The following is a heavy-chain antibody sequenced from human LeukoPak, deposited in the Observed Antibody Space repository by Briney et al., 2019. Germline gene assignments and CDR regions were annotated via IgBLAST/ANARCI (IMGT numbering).Heavy chain of an antibody. Sequence: SETLSLTCTVSGGSISSSSYYWGWIRQPPGKGLEWIGSIYYSGSTYYNPSLKSRVTISVDTSKNQFSLKLSSVTAADTAVYYWARLAVSSSGYRISHFDYWGQGTLVTVSS. D-gene: IGHD3-22*01. CDR2: IYYSGST. V-gene: IGHV4-39*01. CDR3: ARLAVSSSGYRISHFDY. J-gene: IGHJ4*02. CDR1: GGSISSSSYY.